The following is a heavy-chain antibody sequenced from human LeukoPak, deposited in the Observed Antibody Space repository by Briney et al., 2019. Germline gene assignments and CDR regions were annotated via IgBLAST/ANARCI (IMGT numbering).Heavy chain of an antibody. J-gene: IGHJ4*02. CDR2: ITLSGGGT. D-gene: IGHD3-10*01. V-gene: IGHV3-23*01. CDR3: AKRYGSGKNYFDY. Sequence: GGSLRLSCAASGFTFSSYAMSWVRQAPGKGLQWVSAITLSGGGTYYADSVKGRFTISRDNSKNTLYLQVNSLRAEDTAIYYCAKRYGSGKNYFDYWGQGTLVTVSS. CDR1: GFTFSSYA.